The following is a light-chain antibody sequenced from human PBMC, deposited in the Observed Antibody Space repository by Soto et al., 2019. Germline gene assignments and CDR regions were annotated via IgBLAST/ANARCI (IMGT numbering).Light chain of an antibody. J-gene: IGKJ1*01. V-gene: IGKV1-5*03. Sequence: DIQMTQSPSTLSASVGDRVTITCRASQSIGSWLAWYQQKPGKAPKLLICKASSLESGVPLRFSGSGSGTEFTLTISSLQPDDFATYYCQQYNNYPWTFGQGTKVEIK. CDR2: KAS. CDR3: QQYNNYPWT. CDR1: QSIGSW.